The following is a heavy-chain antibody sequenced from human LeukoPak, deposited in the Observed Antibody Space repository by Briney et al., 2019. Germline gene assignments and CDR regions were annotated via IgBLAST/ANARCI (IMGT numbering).Heavy chain of an antibody. D-gene: IGHD3-22*01. CDR2: VNLKSGNT. J-gene: IGHJ4*02. V-gene: IGHV1-8*01. CDR3: ARDVRGLTYYYDSSGYVPLDY. CDR1: GYTFTRYD. Sequence: ASVKVSCKASGYTFTRYDINWVRQATGQGLEWMGWVNLKSGNTGSAQKLQGRVTMTTDTSTSTAYMELRSLRSDDTAVYYCARDVRGLTYYYDSSGYVPLDYWGQGTLVTVSS.